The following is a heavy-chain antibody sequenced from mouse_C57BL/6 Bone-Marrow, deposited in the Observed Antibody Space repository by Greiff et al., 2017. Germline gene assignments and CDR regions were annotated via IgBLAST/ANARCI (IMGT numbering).Heavy chain of an antibody. V-gene: IGHV1-69*01. J-gene: IGHJ4*01. D-gene: IGHD2-4*01. CDR1: GYTFTSYW. CDR3: ARDYDEGHYARDY. Sequence: QVQLQQPGAELVMPGASVKLSCKASGYTFTSYWMHWVKQRPGQGLEWIGEIDPSDSYTNYNQKFKGKSTLTVDKSSSTAYMQLSSLTSEDSAVYYGARDYDEGHYARDYWGQGTSVTVSS. CDR2: IDPSDSYT.